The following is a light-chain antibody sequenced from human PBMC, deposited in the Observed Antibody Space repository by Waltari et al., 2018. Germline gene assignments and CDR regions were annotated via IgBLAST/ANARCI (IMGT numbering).Light chain of an antibody. V-gene: IGKV3-11*01. Sequence: EIVLTQSPATLSLSPGERATLSCRASQSVSSYLAWYQQKPGQAPSLLLYDASNRATGIPARFSGSGSGTDFTLTISSLEPEDFAVYYCQQRSNWPPVVTFGGGTKVESK. J-gene: IGKJ4*01. CDR3: QQRSNWPPVVT. CDR2: DAS. CDR1: QSVSSY.